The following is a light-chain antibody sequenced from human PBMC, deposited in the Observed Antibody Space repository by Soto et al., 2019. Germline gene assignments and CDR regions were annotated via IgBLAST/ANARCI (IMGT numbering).Light chain of an antibody. CDR3: QQQGRSWIS. CDR2: GAS. CDR1: ESVVSNY. Sequence: EIVLTQSPGTLSLSPGERATLSCRATESVVSNYLAWYQLKPGQAPRLLIYGASTRATGIPDRFSGSGSGTDFTLTVSRLEPEDFAVYYCQQQGRSWISFGQGTRLEI. J-gene: IGKJ5*01. V-gene: IGKV3-20*01.